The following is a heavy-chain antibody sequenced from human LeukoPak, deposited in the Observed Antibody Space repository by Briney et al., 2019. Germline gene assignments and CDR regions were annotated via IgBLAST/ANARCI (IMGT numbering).Heavy chain of an antibody. D-gene: IGHD2-21*02. CDR2: ISAYNGNT. Sequence: ASVKVSCKASGYTFTSYGISWVRQAPGQGLEWMGWISAYNGNTNYAQKLQGRVTMTTDTSTSTAYMELRSLRSDDTAVYYCAKEEGIRCGGDCPFDEWGQGTLVIVSS. V-gene: IGHV1-18*01. CDR1: GYTFTSYG. J-gene: IGHJ4*02. CDR3: AKEEGIRCGGDCPFDE.